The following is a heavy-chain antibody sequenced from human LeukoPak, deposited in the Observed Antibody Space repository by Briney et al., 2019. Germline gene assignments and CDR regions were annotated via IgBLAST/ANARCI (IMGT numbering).Heavy chain of an antibody. D-gene: IGHD5-18*01. CDR2: ISYDGSNK. J-gene: IGHJ4*02. V-gene: IGHV3-30-3*01. CDR1: GFTFSSYA. CDR3: ANRYGGYSYG. Sequence: GRSLRLSCAASGFTFSSYAMHWVRQAPGKGLEWVAVISYDGSNKYYADSVKGRFTISRDNSKNTLYLQMNSLRAGDTAVYYCANRYGGYSYGWGQGTLVTVSS.